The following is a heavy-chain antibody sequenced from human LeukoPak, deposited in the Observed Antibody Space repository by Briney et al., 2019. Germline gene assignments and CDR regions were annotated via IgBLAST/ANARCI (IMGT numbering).Heavy chain of an antibody. CDR2: IYYSGST. D-gene: IGHD3-10*01. CDR3: AREGTDQYYYYYMDV. Sequence: SETLSLTCAVSGGSIRSHYWSWIRQPPGKGLEWIGYIYYSGSTNYNPSLKSRVTISLDTSKNQFSLKLSSVTAADTAVYYCAREGTDQYYYYYMDVWGKGTTVTVSS. V-gene: IGHV4-59*11. J-gene: IGHJ6*03. CDR1: GGSIRSHY.